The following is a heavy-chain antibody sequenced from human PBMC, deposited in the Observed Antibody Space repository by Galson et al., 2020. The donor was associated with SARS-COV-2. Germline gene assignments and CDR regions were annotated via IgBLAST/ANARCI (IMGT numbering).Heavy chain of an antibody. Sequence: GGSLRLSSTASGFNFGEYAMSWFRQAPGKGLEWVGFIRSRAYGGTTEYAASVKGRFTISRDDSKSIAFLQMNSLKSEDTAVYYCTRWAVVAITNVDYWGQGTLVTVSS. J-gene: IGHJ4*02. V-gene: IGHV3-49*03. CDR2: IRSRAYGGTT. CDR1: GFNFGEYA. D-gene: IGHD3-22*01. CDR3: TRWAVVAITNVDY.